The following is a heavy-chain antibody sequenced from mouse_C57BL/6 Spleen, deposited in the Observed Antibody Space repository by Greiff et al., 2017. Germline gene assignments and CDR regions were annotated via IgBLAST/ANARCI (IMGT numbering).Heavy chain of an antibody. Sequence: VQRVESGAELVRPGASVKLSCKASGYTFTDYYINWVKQRPGQGLEWIARIYPGSGNTYYNEKFKGKATLTAEKSSSTAYMQLSSLTSEDSAVYFCARGQDGTFDYWGQGTTLTVSS. CDR2: IYPGSGNT. V-gene: IGHV1-76*01. D-gene: IGHD3-3*01. CDR3: ARGQDGTFDY. J-gene: IGHJ2*01. CDR1: GYTFTDYY.